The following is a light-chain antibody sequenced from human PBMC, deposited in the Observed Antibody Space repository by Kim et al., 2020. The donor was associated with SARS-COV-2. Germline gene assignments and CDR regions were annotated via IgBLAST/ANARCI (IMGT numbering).Light chain of an antibody. Sequence: SASVGDRGTITCRASRSISFHLNWYQQKSGKAPKLLIYAASSLQPGVSSTFSGSGSGAAFTLTISSLQPDDFATYYCQQTYTTPYSFGQGTKLEI. J-gene: IGKJ2*03. CDR2: AAS. V-gene: IGKV1-39*01. CDR1: RSISFH. CDR3: QQTYTTPYS.